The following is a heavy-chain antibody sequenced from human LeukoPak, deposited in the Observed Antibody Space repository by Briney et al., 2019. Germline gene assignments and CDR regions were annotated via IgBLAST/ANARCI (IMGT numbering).Heavy chain of an antibody. CDR2: ISYDGSNK. Sequence: GGSLRLSCAASGFTFSSYGMHWVRQAPGKGLEWVAVISYDGSNKYYADSVKGRFTISRDNSKNTLYLQMNSLRAEDTAVYNCAKFGTDVYYYDSSGYDDYWGQGTLVTVSS. CDR1: GFTFSSYG. J-gene: IGHJ4*02. V-gene: IGHV3-30*18. CDR3: AKFGTDVYYYDSSGYDDY. D-gene: IGHD3-22*01.